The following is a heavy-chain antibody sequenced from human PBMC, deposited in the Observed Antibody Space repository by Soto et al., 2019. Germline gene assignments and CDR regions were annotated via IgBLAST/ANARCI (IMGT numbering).Heavy chain of an antibody. CDR2: ITGTGSDT. CDR3: AKLGSSSWSPHYYFDY. D-gene: IGHD2-2*01. CDR1: GFTFYNYA. J-gene: IGHJ4*02. V-gene: IGHV3-23*01. Sequence: EVQVLDSGGGLVQPGGSLRLSCAASGFTFYNYATGWVRQAPGKGMEWVSAITGTGSDTYYVDSVKGRFTISRDNSENTLYLQMNSLRAEDTAIYYCAKLGSSSWSPHYYFDYWGQGTLVTVSS.